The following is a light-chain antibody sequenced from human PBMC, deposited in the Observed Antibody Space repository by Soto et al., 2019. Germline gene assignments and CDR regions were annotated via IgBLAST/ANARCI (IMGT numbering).Light chain of an antibody. CDR1: SSDVGSYNL. V-gene: IGLV2-23*01. Sequence: QSSRTHPASLSGSPGQSITISCTGTSSDVGSYNLVSWYQQHPGKAPKLMIYEGSKRPSGVSNRFSGSKSGNTASLTISGLQAEDEADYYCCSYAGSSTFVFGTGTKVTVL. CDR2: EGS. J-gene: IGLJ1*01. CDR3: CSYAGSSTFV.